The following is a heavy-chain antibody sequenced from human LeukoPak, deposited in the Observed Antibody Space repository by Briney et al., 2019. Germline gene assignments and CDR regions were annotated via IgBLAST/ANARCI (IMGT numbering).Heavy chain of an antibody. Sequence: SETLSLTCTVSGYSISSGYYWGWIRQPPGKGLEWTGSIDHSGSTYYYAYLKSRITISVDTSKNQFSLKLSSVTAADTTVYYCARDSALAQAVMFDYW. CDR3: ARDSALAQAVMFDY. D-gene: IGHD6-19*01. J-gene: IGHJ4*01. V-gene: IGHV4-38-2*02. CDR2: IDHSGST. CDR1: GYSISSGYY.